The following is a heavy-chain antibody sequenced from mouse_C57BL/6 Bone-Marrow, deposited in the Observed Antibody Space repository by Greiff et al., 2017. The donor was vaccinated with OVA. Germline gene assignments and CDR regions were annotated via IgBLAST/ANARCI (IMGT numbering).Heavy chain of an antibody. D-gene: IGHD1-1*01. CDR1: GFTFSSYG. CDR3: ARLHYYYSSYDY. CDR2: ISSGGSYT. J-gene: IGHJ2*01. V-gene: IGHV5-6*01. Sequence: EVQLVESGGDLVKPGGSLKLSCAASGFTFSSYGMSWVRQTPDKRLEWVATISSGGSYTYYPDSVKGRVTMPRDNSKNTLYLQMSSLKSEDTAMYYCARLHYYYSSYDYWGQGTTLTVSS.